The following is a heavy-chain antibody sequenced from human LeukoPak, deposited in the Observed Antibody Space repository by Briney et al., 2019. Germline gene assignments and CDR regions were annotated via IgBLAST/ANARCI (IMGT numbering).Heavy chain of an antibody. V-gene: IGHV4-34*01. CDR1: GGSFSGYY. J-gene: IGHJ4*02. D-gene: IGHD2-15*01. Sequence: PSETLSLTCAVYGGSFSGYYWSWIRQPPGKGLEWIGEINHSGSTNYSPSLQSRVTISVDTSKNQFSLKLSSVTAADTAVYYCARGGYCSGGNCYLPLDSWGQGTLVTVSS. CDR3: ARGGYCSGGNCYLPLDS. CDR2: INHSGST.